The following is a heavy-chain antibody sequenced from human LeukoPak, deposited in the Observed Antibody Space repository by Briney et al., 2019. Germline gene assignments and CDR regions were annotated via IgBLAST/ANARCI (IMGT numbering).Heavy chain of an antibody. CDR3: ARSLGTTRDYYGMDV. Sequence: SETLTLTCTVSGGSISTYHGRWIGQPPGKGLEWIGYIYYCWSTNYNPSLKRRVTISVDTSKDQVSLNLSSVAAADTAVYYCARSLGTTRDYYGMDVWGQGTTVTVSS. D-gene: IGHD1-1*01. CDR1: GGSISTYH. J-gene: IGHJ6*02. CDR2: IYYCWST. V-gene: IGHV4-59*08.